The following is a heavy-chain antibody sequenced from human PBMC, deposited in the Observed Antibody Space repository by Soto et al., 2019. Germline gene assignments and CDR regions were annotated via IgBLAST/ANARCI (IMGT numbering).Heavy chain of an antibody. CDR2: ISGSGGTT. CDR1: GFTFSNYA. Sequence: EVQLLESGGGLVQPGRSLRLSCAASGFTFSNYAMSWVRQAPGQGLDWVSAISGSGGTTYYADSVKGRFTISSDNSKHTLFLRMNSVRAEDAAVNNCAKFFVGTGSSCAGPSTVHYWGQATLVTVSS. J-gene: IGHJ4*02. D-gene: IGHD2-15*01. V-gene: IGHV3-23*01. CDR3: AKFFVGTGSSCAGPSTVHY.